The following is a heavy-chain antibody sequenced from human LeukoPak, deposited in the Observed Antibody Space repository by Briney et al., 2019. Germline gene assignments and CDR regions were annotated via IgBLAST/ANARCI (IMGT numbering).Heavy chain of an antibody. D-gene: IGHD6-6*01. CDR1: GGTFSSYA. CDR2: IIPILGIA. CDR3: ATDRGGQLVVIGRWYFDL. V-gene: IGHV1-69*04. J-gene: IGHJ2*01. Sequence: AASVKVSCKASGGTFSSYAISWVRQAPGQGLEWMGRIIPILGIANYAQKFQGRVTMTEDTSTDTAYMELSSLRSEDTAVYYCATDRGGQLVVIGRWYFDLWGRGTLVTVSS.